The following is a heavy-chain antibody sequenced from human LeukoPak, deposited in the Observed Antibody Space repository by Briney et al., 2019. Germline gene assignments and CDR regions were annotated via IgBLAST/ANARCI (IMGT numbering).Heavy chain of an antibody. CDR1: GFIFSDYY. J-gene: IGHJ4*02. Sequence: GGSLRLSCAASGFIFSDYYMSWIRQAPGKGLEWVSYISSSGSTIYYADSVKGRFTISRDNAKNSLYLQMNSLRAEDTAVYYCARVVQVDIVATINYFDYWGQGTLVTVSS. V-gene: IGHV3-11*01. D-gene: IGHD5-12*01. CDR3: ARVVQVDIVATINYFDY. CDR2: ISSSGSTI.